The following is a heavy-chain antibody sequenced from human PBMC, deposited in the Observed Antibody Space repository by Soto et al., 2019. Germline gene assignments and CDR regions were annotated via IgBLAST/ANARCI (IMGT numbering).Heavy chain of an antibody. CDR1: GGSLNSYGYF. V-gene: IGHV4-39*01. CDR2: VCSRGNT. Sequence: ASETLSLTCSVSGGSLNSYGYFCGWFRQPPGKGLEWIGSVCSRGNTCYSPSLKSRVTLSVDTSKLHFSLRLDSVTAADTAVYFCACPHGWSAFYYLDFWGPGILVTVSS. D-gene: IGHD6-19*01. CDR3: ACPHGWSAFYYLDF. J-gene: IGHJ4*02.